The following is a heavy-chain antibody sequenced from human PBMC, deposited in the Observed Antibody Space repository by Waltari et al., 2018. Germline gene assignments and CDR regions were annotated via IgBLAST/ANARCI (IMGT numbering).Heavy chain of an antibody. CDR3: ATAYRYCSGGSCSFDI. Sequence: EVQLVQSGAEVKKPGESLKISCKGSGYSFTSYWIGWVRQLPGKGLGWMGIIYPGDSDTRYSPSFQGKVTISADKSISTAYLQWSSLKASDTAMYYCATAYRYCSGGSCSFDIWGQGTMVTVSS. CDR2: IYPGDSDT. CDR1: GYSFTSYW. D-gene: IGHD2-15*01. V-gene: IGHV5-51*01. J-gene: IGHJ3*02.